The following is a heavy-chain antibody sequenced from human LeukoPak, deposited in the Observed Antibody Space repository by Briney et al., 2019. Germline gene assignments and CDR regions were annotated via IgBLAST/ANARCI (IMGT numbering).Heavy chain of an antibody. CDR3: ARGYSSSSWSLFDY. D-gene: IGHD6-6*01. CDR2: MNPNTGDT. CDR1: GYTFTGQF. V-gene: IGHV1-2*02. Sequence: ASVKVSCKASGYTFTGQFMHWVRQAPGQGLEWMGWMNPNTGDTNYAQSFQGRLAMTRDTTISTAYMELSRLTSDDTAVYYCARGYSSSSWSLFDYWGQGTLVTVSS. J-gene: IGHJ4*02.